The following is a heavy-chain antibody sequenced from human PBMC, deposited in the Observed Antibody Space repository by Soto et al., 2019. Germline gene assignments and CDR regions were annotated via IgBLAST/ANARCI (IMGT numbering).Heavy chain of an antibody. CDR3: IDLYSSSAHGY. CDR2: ISYDGSNK. J-gene: IGHJ4*02. Sequence: QVQLVESGGGVVQPGRSLRLSCAASGFTFSSYGMHWVRQAPGKGLEWVAVISYDGSNKYYADSVKGRFTISRDNSKNTLYLQMNSLRAEDTAVYYCIDLYSSSAHGYWGQGTLVTVSS. CDR1: GFTFSSYG. V-gene: IGHV3-30*03. D-gene: IGHD6-6*01.